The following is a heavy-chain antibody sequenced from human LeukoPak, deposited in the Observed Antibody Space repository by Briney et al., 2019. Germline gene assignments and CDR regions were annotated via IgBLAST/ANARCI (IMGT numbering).Heavy chain of an antibody. Sequence: ASVKVSCKASGYTFTSYDINWVRQATGQGLEWMGWMNPNSGNTGYAQKFQGRVTKTRNTSISTAYMELSSLRSEDTAVYYCARVSGKLSARQVWGQGTLVTVSS. CDR2: MNPNSGNT. V-gene: IGHV1-8*01. J-gene: IGHJ4*02. CDR3: ARVSGKLSARQV. D-gene: IGHD6-6*01. CDR1: GYTFTSYD.